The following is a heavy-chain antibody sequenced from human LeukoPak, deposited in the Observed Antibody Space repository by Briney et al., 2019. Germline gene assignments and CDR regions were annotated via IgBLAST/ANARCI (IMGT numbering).Heavy chain of an antibody. J-gene: IGHJ4*02. CDR2: ISYDGNDK. D-gene: IGHD1-26*01. CDR3: ARVWESYSFDY. CDR1: GFTFGSYD. V-gene: IGHV3-30*03. Sequence: GGSLRLSCAASGFTFGSYDMHWVRQAPGKGLEWVAFISYDGNDKGYVDSGKGRFTVSRDNSKNTLYLQRNSLRVEDAAVYYCARVWESYSFDYWGQGTLVTVSS.